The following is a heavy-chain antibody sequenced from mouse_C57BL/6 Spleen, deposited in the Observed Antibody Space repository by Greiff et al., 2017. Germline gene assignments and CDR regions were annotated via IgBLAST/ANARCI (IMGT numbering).Heavy chain of an antibody. CDR2: IDPSDSYT. J-gene: IGHJ2*01. V-gene: IGHV1-69*01. Sequence: VKLQQPGAELVMPGASVKLSCKASGYTFTSYWMHWVKQRPGQGLEWIGEIDPSDSYTNYNQKFKGKSTLTVDKSSSTAYMQLSSLTSEDSAVYYCARKGRGYYFDYWGQGTTLTVSS. CDR1: GYTFTSYW. CDR3: ARKGRGYYFDY.